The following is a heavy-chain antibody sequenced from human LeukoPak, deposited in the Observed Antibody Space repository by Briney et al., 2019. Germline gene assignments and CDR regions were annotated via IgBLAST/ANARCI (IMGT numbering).Heavy chain of an antibody. J-gene: IGHJ6*03. CDR2: IIPIFGTS. CDR3: ARGGIAAAGALYYYMDV. CDR1: GGTFSSYA. D-gene: IGHD6-13*01. V-gene: IGHV1-69*13. Sequence: SVKVSCKASGGTFSSYAISWVRQAPGQGLEWMGGIIPIFGTSNSAQKFQGRVTITADESTSTAYMELSSLRSEDTAVYYCARGGIAAAGALYYYMDVWGKGTTVTVPS.